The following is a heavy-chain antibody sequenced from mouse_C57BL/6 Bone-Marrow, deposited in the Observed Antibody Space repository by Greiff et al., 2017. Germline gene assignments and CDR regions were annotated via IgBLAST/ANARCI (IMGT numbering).Heavy chain of an antibody. D-gene: IGHD1-1*01. J-gene: IGHJ3*01. CDR2: ISGGGGNT. V-gene: IGHV5-9*01. CDR3: ARPPPYYYGPWFAY. CDR1: GFTFSSYT. Sequence: EVQRVESGGGLVKPGGSLKLSCAASGFTFSSYTMSWVRQTPEKRLEWVATISGGGGNTYYPDSVKGRFTISRDNAKNTLYLQMSSLRSEDTALYYCARPPPYYYGPWFAYWGQGTLVTVSA.